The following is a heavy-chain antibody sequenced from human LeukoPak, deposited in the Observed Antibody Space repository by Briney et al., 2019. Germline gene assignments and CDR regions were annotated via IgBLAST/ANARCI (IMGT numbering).Heavy chain of an antibody. CDR1: GGSISSYY. J-gene: IGHJ5*02. Sequence: PSETLSLTCTVSGGSISSYYWSWIRQPAGKGLEWIGRIYTSGSTNCSPSLKSRVTMSVDTSKNQFSLKLSSVTAADTAVYYCARVRPGKHPNWFDPWGQGTLVTVSS. CDR2: IYTSGST. V-gene: IGHV4-4*07. D-gene: IGHD1-14*01. CDR3: ARVRPGKHPNWFDP.